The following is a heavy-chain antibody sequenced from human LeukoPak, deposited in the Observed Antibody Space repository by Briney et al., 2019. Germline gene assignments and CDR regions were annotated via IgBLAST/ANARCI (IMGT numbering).Heavy chain of an antibody. CDR1: GYTFTIYG. CDR2: ISAYNGNT. Sequence: ASVKVSCEASGYTFTIYGISWVRQAPGQGLEWMGWISAYNGNTNYAQKLQGRVTMTTDTSTSTAYMELRSLRSDDTAVYYCARDLWAYDYVWGSYRYSHDAFDIWGQGTMVTVSS. D-gene: IGHD3-16*02. J-gene: IGHJ3*02. CDR3: ARDLWAYDYVWGSYRYSHDAFDI. V-gene: IGHV1-18*04.